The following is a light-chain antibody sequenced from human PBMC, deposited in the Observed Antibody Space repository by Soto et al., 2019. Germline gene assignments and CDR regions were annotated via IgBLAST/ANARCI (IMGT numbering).Light chain of an antibody. J-gene: IGLJ2*01. Sequence: QTVVTQEPSFSVSPGGTVTLTCGLRSGSVSTTYYPSWYQRTPGQAPRTLIYSTNTRSSGVPDRFSGSILGNKAALTITGAKADDECDYYCVLYMGNGVLEFGGGTKLTVL. V-gene: IGLV8-61*01. CDR2: STN. CDR1: SGSVSTTYY. CDR3: VLYMGNGVLE.